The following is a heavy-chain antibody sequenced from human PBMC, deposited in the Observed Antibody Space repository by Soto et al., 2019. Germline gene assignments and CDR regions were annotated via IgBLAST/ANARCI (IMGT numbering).Heavy chain of an antibody. Sequence: PSETLSLTCAVSGDSISSGGYSWSWIRQLPGKGLEWIGYIYHSGSTYYNPSLKSRVTISVDRSKNQFCLKLSSVTAADTAVYYCARFYGDYYNWFDPWGQGTLVTVSS. D-gene: IGHD4-17*01. J-gene: IGHJ5*02. V-gene: IGHV4-30-2*01. CDR3: ARFYGDYYNWFDP. CDR2: IYHSGST. CDR1: GDSISSGGYS.